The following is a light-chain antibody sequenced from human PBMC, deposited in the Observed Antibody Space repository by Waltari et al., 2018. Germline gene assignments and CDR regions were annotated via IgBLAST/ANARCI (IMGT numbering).Light chain of an antibody. CDR2: DVN. V-gene: IGLV2-11*01. Sequence: QSALTQPRSVSGSPGPSVTISCTGTSSDVGGSNFVSWYQQFPGTAPKLIIYDVNKRPSGVPNRFSGSKSGDTASLTISGLQAEDEADYYCCSYAGSYTRIFGGGTGLTVL. CDR3: CSYAGSYTRI. CDR1: SSDVGGSNF. J-gene: IGLJ2*01.